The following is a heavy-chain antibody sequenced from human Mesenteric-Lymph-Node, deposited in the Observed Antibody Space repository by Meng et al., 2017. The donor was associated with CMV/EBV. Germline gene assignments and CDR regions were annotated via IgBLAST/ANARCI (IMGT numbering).Heavy chain of an antibody. CDR2: IYHGGNT. CDR1: GDSVSSNNW. Sequence: SETLSLTCAVFGDSVSSNNWWSWVRQAPGKGLEWIGSIYHGGNTYYNPSLESRVTMSIDNSKNQFSLKFTYVTAADTDVYYCAAQGGGGEWFHPWGQGTLVTVSS. V-gene: IGHV4-4*02. J-gene: IGHJ5*02. CDR3: AAQGGGGEWFHP. D-gene: IGHD3-16*01.